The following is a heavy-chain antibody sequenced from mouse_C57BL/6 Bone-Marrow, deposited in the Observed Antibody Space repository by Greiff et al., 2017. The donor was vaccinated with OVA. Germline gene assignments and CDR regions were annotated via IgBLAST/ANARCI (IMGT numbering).Heavy chain of an antibody. V-gene: IGHV1-54*01. D-gene: IGHD4-1*01. Sequence: VQVVESGAELVRPGTSVKVSCKASGYAFTNYLIEWVKQRPGQGLEWIGVINPGSGGTNYNEKFKGKATLTADKSSSTAYMQLSSLTSEDSAVYFCARCLNWDGWYFDVWGTGTTVTVSS. J-gene: IGHJ1*03. CDR3: ARCLNWDGWYFDV. CDR2: INPGSGGT. CDR1: GYAFTNYL.